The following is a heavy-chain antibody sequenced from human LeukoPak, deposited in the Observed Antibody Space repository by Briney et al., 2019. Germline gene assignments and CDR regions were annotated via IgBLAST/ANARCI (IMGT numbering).Heavy chain of an antibody. J-gene: IGHJ4*02. CDR1: GFTFSSYA. CDR3: AKEESDYYDSSGPFEY. V-gene: IGHV3-23*01. D-gene: IGHD3-22*01. Sequence: GGSLRLSCAASGFTFSSYAMSWVRQAPGKGLEWVSAISGSGGGTYYADSVKGRFTISRDNSKNTLYLQMNSLRAEDTAVYYCAKEESDYYDSSGPFEYWGQGTLVTVSS. CDR2: ISGSGGGT.